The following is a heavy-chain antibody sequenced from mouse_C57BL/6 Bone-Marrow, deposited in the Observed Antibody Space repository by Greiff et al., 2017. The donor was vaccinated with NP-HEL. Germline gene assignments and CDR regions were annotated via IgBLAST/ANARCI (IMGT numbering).Heavy chain of an antibody. J-gene: IGHJ4*01. CDR3: ASSLTDY. D-gene: IGHD6-2*01. V-gene: IGHV5-4*03. CDR2: ISDGGSYT. Sequence: EVNVVESGGGLVKPGGSLKLSCAASGFTFSSYAMSWVRQTPEKRLEWVATISDGGSYTYYPDNVKGRFTISRDNAKNNLYLQMSHLKSEDTAMYYCASSLTDYWGQGTSVTVSS. CDR1: GFTFSSYA.